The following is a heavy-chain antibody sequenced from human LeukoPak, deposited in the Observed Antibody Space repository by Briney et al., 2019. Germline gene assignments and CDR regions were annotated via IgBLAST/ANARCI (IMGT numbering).Heavy chain of an antibody. CDR1: GFTFSSYE. D-gene: IGHD5-18*01. CDR3: ARVMDTAMGVFDY. V-gene: IGHV3-48*03. CDR2: ISSSGSTT. Sequence: PGGSLRLSCAASGFTFSSYEMNWVRQAPGKGLEWVSYISSSGSTTYYADSVKGRFTISRDNAKNSLYLQMNSLRAEDTAVYYCARVMDTAMGVFDYWGQGTLVTVSS. J-gene: IGHJ4*02.